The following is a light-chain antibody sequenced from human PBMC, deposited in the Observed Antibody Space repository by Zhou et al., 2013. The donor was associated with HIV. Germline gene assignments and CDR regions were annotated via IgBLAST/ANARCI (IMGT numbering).Light chain of an antibody. J-gene: IGKJ4*01. CDR1: QSVRSY. CDR3: QQRSNWLT. CDR2: DAS. Sequence: EVVLTQSPATLSLSPGERATLSCRASQSVRSYLAWYQQKPGQAPRLLIFDASNRAAGIPARFSGSGSGTDFTLTISSLEPEDFALYYCQQRSNWLTFGGGTYVEVK. V-gene: IGKV3-11*01.